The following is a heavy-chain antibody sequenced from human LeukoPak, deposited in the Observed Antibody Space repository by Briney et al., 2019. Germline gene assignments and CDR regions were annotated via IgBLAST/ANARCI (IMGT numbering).Heavy chain of an antibody. V-gene: IGHV3-23*01. J-gene: IGHJ4*02. D-gene: IGHD3-16*02. Sequence: PGGSLRLSCAASGFTFSSYAMSWVRQAPGKGLEWVSATSGSGGSTYYADSVKGRFTISGDNSKNTLYLQMSSLRAEDTAVYYCAKDYVWGSYRHQYFDYWGQGTLVTVSS. CDR3: AKDYVWGSYRHQYFDY. CDR2: TSGSGGST. CDR1: GFTFSSYA.